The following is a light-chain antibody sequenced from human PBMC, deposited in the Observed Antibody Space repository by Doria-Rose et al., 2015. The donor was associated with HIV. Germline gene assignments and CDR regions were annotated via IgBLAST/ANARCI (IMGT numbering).Light chain of an antibody. CDR1: SGSIASNY. CDR3: QSYDNTSPWV. CDR2: EDN. Sequence: PGKTVTISCTRSSGSIASNYVQWYQQRPGSSPTIVIYEDNQRPSGVPDRFSGSIDSSSNSASLTISGLETEDEADYYCQSYDNTSPWVFGGGTKLTVL. J-gene: IGLJ3*02. V-gene: IGLV6-57*01.